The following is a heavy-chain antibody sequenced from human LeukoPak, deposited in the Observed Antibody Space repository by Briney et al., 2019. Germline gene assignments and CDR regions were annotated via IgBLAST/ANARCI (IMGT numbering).Heavy chain of an antibody. J-gene: IGHJ4*02. V-gene: IGHV3-33*01. CDR3: ARVSESGNSDY. CDR1: GFNFTGYG. CDR2: IWYDGKNK. Sequence: GGSLRLSCAASGFNFTGYGIHWVRQVPGKGLDWVAVIWYDGKNKHYADSAKGRSTISRDTSKNTVYLQMNSLRAEDTAVYYCARVSESGNSDYWGQGTLVTVSS. D-gene: IGHD4-23*01.